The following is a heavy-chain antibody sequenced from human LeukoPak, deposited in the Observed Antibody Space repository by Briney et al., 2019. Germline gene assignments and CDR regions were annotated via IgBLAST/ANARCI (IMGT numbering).Heavy chain of an antibody. Sequence: ASVKVSCKASGYTFTSYGISWVRQAPGQGLEWMGWINPNSGGTNYAQKFQGRVTMTRDTSISTAYMELSRLRSDDTAVYYCAREYDYSNYRWFDPWGQGTLVTVSS. CDR3: AREYDYSNYRWFDP. D-gene: IGHD4-11*01. CDR2: INPNSGGT. J-gene: IGHJ5*02. CDR1: GYTFTSYG. V-gene: IGHV1-2*02.